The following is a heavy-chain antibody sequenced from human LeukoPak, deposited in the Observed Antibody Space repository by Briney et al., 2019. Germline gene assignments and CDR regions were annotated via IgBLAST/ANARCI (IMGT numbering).Heavy chain of an antibody. D-gene: IGHD1-26*01. CDR1: GGSITTFY. V-gene: IGHV4-59*01. CDR3: ARVGSGSSYYFPY. J-gene: IGHJ4*02. Sequence: SETLSFTCSVSGGSITTFYWSWIRQPPGKGLEWIGYFSLTGNTDYNLSLKSRVTISVDTSKNQFSLNLTSVTAADTAVYYCARVGSGSSYYFPYWGQGTLVVVSS. CDR2: FSLTGNT.